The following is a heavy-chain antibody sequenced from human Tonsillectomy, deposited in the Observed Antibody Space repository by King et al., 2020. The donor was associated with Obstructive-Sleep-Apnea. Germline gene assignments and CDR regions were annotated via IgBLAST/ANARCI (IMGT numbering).Heavy chain of an antibody. V-gene: IGHV3-66*01. CDR3: TRDQLFCGGDCYSHDY. CDR2: IYAGGGT. J-gene: IGHJ4*02. D-gene: IGHD2-21*02. CDR1: GFTVSSSY. Sequence: VQLVESGGGLVQPGGSLRLSCAVSGFTVSSSYMSWVRQAPGKGLEGVSVIYAGGGTHYADSVKGRFTISRDSSKNTLYLQMNSLRDEDTAVYSCTRDQLFCGGDCYSHDYWGQGTLVTVSS.